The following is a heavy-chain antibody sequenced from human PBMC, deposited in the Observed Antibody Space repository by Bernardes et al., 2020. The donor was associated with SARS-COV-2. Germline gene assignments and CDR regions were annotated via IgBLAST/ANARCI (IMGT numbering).Heavy chain of an antibody. CDR3: ARDVAYYDSSGYYDTTLFDY. D-gene: IGHD3-22*01. CDR1: GFTFSSYE. Sequence: GGSLRLSCAASGFTFSSYEMNWVRQAPGKGLEWVSYISSSGSTIYYADSVKGRFTISRDNAKNSLYLQMNSLRAEDTAVYYCARDVAYYDSSGYYDTTLFDYWGQGTLVTVSS. CDR2: ISSSGSTI. J-gene: IGHJ4*02. V-gene: IGHV3-48*03.